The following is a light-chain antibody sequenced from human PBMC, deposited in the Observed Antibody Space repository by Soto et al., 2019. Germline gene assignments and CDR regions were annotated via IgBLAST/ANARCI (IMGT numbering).Light chain of an antibody. J-gene: IGLJ3*02. Sequence: QLVLTQPPSASGTPGQRVTISCSGSSSNIGSNYVYWYQQLPGTAPKLLIHNNNQRPSGVPDRFSGSKSGTSASLAISGLQSEDEADYYCAAWDDSLNGWVFGGGTKLTVL. CDR2: NNN. CDR3: AAWDDSLNGWV. CDR1: SSNIGSNY. V-gene: IGLV1-44*01.